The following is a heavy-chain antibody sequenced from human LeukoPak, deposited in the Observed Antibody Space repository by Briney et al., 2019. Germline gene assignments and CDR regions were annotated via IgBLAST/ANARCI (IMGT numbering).Heavy chain of an antibody. V-gene: IGHV4-34*01. J-gene: IGHJ4*02. D-gene: IGHD2-21*01. CDR1: GGSFSGYY. CDR3: ARRVRYYCDY. Sequence: SETLSLTCAVYGGSFSGYYWSWIRQPPGKGLEWIGEINHSGSTNYNPSLKSRVTISVDTSKNQFSLKLSSVTAADTAVYYCARRVRYYCDYWGQGTLVTVSS. CDR2: INHSGST.